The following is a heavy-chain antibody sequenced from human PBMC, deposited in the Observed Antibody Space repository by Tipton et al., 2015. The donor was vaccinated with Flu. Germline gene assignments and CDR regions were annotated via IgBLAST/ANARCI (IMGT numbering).Heavy chain of an antibody. V-gene: IGHV4-61*02. CDR2: GSTSGTT. D-gene: IGHD3-10*01. J-gene: IGHJ6*02. Sequence: TLSLTCTVSGGSVTSGSYYWNWIRQPAGKGLEWIGRGSTSGTTNYNPSLQSRVTISVDTSKNQFSLRLISVTAADTAVYYCATSRPHRYSYGMDVWGQGATVSVSS. CDR1: GGSVTSGSYY. CDR3: ATSRPHRYSYGMDV.